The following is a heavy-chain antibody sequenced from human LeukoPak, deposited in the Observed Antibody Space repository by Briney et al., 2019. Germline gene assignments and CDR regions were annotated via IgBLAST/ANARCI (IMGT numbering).Heavy chain of an antibody. Sequence: SGTLSLTCTVSGGSISSGGYYWSWIRQPPGKGLEWIGYIYHSGSTYYNPSLKSRVTISVDRSKNQFSLKLSSVTAADTAVYYCASGHASDVLGYRSWYYFDYWGQGTLVTVSS. CDR3: ASGHASDVLGYRSWYYFDY. J-gene: IGHJ4*02. D-gene: IGHD2-8*01. CDR1: GGSISSGGYY. V-gene: IGHV4-30-2*01. CDR2: IYHSGST.